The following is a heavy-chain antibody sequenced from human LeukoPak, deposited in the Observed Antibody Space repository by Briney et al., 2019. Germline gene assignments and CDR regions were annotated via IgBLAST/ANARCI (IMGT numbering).Heavy chain of an antibody. V-gene: IGHV3-23*01. CDR1: GFTFSSYA. CDR2: ISGSGGST. J-gene: IGHJ4*02. Sequence: GGSLRLSCASSGFTFSSYAMSWVRQAPGKGLEWVSAISGSGGSTYYADSVKGRFTISRDNSKNTLYLQMNSLRAEDTAVYYCAKHYDYIFAASDYWGQGTLVTVSS. CDR3: AKHYDYIFAASDY. D-gene: IGHD3-16*01.